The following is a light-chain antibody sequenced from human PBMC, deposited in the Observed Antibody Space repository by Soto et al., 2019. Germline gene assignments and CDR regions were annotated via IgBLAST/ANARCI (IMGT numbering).Light chain of an antibody. Sequence: QSVLTQPPSVSGAPGQRVPISFTGSSSNIGAGYDVHWYQQLPGTAPKLLIYGNSNRPSGVPDRFSGSKSGTSASLAITGLQDEDEADYYCQSYDSSLNVVVGGGTKLTVL. CDR3: QSYDSSLNVV. CDR2: GNS. J-gene: IGLJ2*01. V-gene: IGLV1-40*01. CDR1: SSNIGAGYD.